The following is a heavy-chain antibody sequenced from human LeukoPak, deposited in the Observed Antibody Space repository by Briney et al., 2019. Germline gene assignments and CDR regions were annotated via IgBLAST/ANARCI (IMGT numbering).Heavy chain of an antibody. J-gene: IGHJ4*02. V-gene: IGHV3-7*03. CDR1: GSTFSNYW. CDR3: AREYCSGGTCYAPGY. CDR2: IDRDGGDK. Sequence: GGSLRLSCAASGSTFSNYWMSWVRQTPGKRLEWVANIDRDGGDKYYVDSVKGRFTLSRDNAKNSLYLQMNSLRAEDTAIYYCAREYCSGGTCYAPGYWGQGTLVTVFS. D-gene: IGHD2-15*01.